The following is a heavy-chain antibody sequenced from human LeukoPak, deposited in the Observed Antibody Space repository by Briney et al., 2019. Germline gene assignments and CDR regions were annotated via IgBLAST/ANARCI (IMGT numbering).Heavy chain of an antibody. CDR1: GFSVSTDH. J-gene: IGHJ4*02. CDR3: ARDPSGLGEGYFDY. CDR2: IYSGGST. Sequence: PGGSLRLSCAASGFSVSTDHMSWVRQAPGKGLEWVSVIYSGGSTYYADSVKGRFTISRDNSKNTLYLQMNSLRAEDTAVYYCARDPSGLGEGYFDYWGQGTLVTVSS. V-gene: IGHV3-53*01. D-gene: IGHD3-16*01.